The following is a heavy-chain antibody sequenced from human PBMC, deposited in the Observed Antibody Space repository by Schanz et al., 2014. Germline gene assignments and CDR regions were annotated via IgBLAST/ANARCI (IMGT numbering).Heavy chain of an antibody. D-gene: IGHD2-8*02. CDR1: GFSFGNYG. Sequence: EVQLLESGGGLVQPGGSLRLSCEASGFSFGNYGMSWVRQAPGKGLEWVSGFDAHDGRAYYADSAKGRFTISRDNSKSTLYVEINSLKVEGTAVYYCAKTLFPGGTQTFSNWGRGTLVTVSS. J-gene: IGHJ4*02. CDR3: AKTLFPGGTQTFSN. V-gene: IGHV3-23*01. CDR2: FDAHDGRA.